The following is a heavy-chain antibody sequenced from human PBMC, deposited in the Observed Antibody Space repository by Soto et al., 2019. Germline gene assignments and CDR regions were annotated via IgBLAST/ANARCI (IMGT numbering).Heavy chain of an antibody. D-gene: IGHD3-3*01. J-gene: IGHJ6*02. CDR3: ARESRSYYDFWSGYYPRGMDV. V-gene: IGHV1-69*06. Sequence: GASVKVSCKASGGTFSSYAISWVRQAPGQGLEWMGGIIPIFGTANYAQKFQGRVTITADKSTSTAYMGLSSLRSEDTAVYYCARESRSYYDFWSGYYPRGMDVWGQRTTVTVSS. CDR1: GGTFSSYA. CDR2: IIPIFGTA.